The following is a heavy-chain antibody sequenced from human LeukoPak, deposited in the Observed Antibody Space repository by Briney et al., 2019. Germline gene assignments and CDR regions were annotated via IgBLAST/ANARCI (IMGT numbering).Heavy chain of an antibody. V-gene: IGHV3-9*01. CDR1: GFTFDDYA. D-gene: IGHD1-26*01. CDR3: AKDSGSYYVEYYFDY. J-gene: IGHJ4*02. CDR2: ISSNSGSI. Sequence: PGGSLRLSCAASGFTFDDYAMHWVRQAPGKGLEWVSGISSNSGSIGYADSVKGRFTISRDNAKNSLYLQMNSLRAEDTAVYYCAKDSGSYYVEYYFDYWGQGTLVTVSS.